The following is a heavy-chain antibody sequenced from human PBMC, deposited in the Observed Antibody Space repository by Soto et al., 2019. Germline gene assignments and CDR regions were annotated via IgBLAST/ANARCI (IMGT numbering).Heavy chain of an antibody. J-gene: IGHJ4*01. CDR3: AKRRGAGGHFDY. D-gene: IGHD2-15*01. CDR1: GFTFSSDA. CDR2: VSIGGST. Sequence: GGSLRLSCAASGFTFSSDAMGWVRQGPGKGLEWVAVVSIGGSTHYADSVRGRFTISRDNSKNTLSLQMNSLTAEDTAVYFCAKRRGAGGHFDYWGHGALVTVSS. V-gene: IGHV3-23*01.